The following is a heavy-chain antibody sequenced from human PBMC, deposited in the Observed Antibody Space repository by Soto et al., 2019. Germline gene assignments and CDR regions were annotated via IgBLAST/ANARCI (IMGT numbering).Heavy chain of an antibody. CDR3: ARGSAHYYDSSGYNEYFQH. CDR1: GGTFSSYA. J-gene: IGHJ1*01. V-gene: IGHV1-69*12. CDR2: IIPIFGTA. D-gene: IGHD3-22*01. Sequence: QVQLVQSGAEVKKPGSSVKVSCKASGGTFSSYAISWVRQAPGQGLEWMGGIIPIFGTANYAQKFQGRVTITADESTSTAYMEVSSLRAEDTAVYYCARGSAHYYDSSGYNEYFQHWGQGTLVTVSS.